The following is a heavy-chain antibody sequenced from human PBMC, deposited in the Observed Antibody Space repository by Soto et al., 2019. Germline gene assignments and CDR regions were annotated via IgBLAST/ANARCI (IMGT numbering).Heavy chain of an antibody. Sequence: PGGSLRLSCAASGFTLSSYWMHWVRQVPGKGLLWVSRIDEYGSTINYADSVKGRFTISRDNARNTLYLEMNSLRAEDTALYYCTRDIGGKGAYWGPGTLVTVSS. CDR2: IDEYGSTI. D-gene: IGHD3-10*01. V-gene: IGHV3-74*01. CDR3: TRDIGGKGAY. J-gene: IGHJ4*02. CDR1: GFTLSSYW.